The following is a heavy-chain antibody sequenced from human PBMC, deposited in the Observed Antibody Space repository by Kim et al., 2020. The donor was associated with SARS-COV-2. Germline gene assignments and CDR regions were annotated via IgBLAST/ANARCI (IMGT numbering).Heavy chain of an antibody. J-gene: IGHJ5*02. V-gene: IGHV3-33*01. CDR1: GFTFSSYG. CDR3: ARAHGGRYKINWFDP. D-gene: IGHD2-2*02. CDR2: IWYDGSNK. Sequence: GGSLRLSCAASGFTFSSYGMHWVRQAPGKGLEWVAVIWYDGSNKYYADSVKGRFTISRDNSKNTLYLQMNSLRAEDTAVYYCARAHGGRYKINWFDPWGQGTLVTVSS.